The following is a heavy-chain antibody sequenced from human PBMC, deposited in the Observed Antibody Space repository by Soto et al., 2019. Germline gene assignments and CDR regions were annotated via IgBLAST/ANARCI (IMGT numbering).Heavy chain of an antibody. CDR1: GFTFSSYV. CDR3: ARVKSDFWSGYYLGAPLSCMDV. J-gene: IGHJ6*02. CDR2: ISSSSSYI. D-gene: IGHD3-3*01. Sequence: GGSLRLSCAVSGFTFSSYVMNWVRQAPGKGLEWVSSISSSSSYIYYADSVKGRFTISRDNAKNSLYLQMNSLRAEDTAVYYCARVKSDFWSGYYLGAPLSCMDVWGQGTTVTAP. V-gene: IGHV3-21*01.